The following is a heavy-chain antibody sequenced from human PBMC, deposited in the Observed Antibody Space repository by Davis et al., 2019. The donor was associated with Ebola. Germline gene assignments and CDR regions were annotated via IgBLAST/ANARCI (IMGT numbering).Heavy chain of an antibody. CDR2: ISATGADI. D-gene: IGHD2-8*01. CDR3: AEGGTNNFLGAN. V-gene: IGHV3-23*01. Sequence: GESLKISCAASGFTFSNYAMSWVRQAPGGGLEWVAGISATGADIKYADSVRGRFSISRDASKNTLYLQMDSLRAEDTAVFYCAEGGTNNFLGANWGQGTLVTVSS. CDR1: GFTFSNYA. J-gene: IGHJ4*02.